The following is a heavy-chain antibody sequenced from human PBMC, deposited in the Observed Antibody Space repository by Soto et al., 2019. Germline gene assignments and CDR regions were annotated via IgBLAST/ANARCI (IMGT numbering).Heavy chain of an antibody. CDR3: ARDLSGRDVNALHY. V-gene: IGHV3-43*01. CDR2: ISWHGDTT. J-gene: IGHJ4*02. CDR1: GFTFDDYT. Sequence: EVQLVESGGVVVQSGGSLRLSCAASGFTFDDYTMHWVRQAPGKGLEWVSLISWHGDTTYYVDSVRGRFTISRDNSKNSLYLQMNSLRTEDTAFYYCARDLSGRDVNALHYWGQGTLVTVSS. D-gene: IGHD3-3*01.